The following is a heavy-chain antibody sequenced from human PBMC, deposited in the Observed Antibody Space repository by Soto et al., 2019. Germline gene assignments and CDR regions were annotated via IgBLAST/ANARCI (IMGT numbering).Heavy chain of an antibody. CDR3: AKRRSDDLYYFDY. Sequence: GRSIRLSCGAGGSTDSSYAMIRVRQAPGKGLEWVSAISGSGGSTYYADSVKGRFTISRDNSKNTLYLQMNSLRAEDTAVYYCAKRRSDDLYYFDYWGQGTLVTVSS. J-gene: IGHJ4*02. V-gene: IGHV3-23*01. D-gene: IGHD1-1*01. CDR2: ISGSGGST. CDR1: GSTDSSYA.